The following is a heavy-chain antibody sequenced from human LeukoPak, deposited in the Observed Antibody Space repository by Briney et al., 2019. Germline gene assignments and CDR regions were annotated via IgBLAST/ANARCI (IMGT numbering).Heavy chain of an antibody. CDR3: ARGLESPVGRNY. Sequence: GASVKVSCKTSGYTFTSCDINWVRQAVGQGLEWRGWMNPNSNNTGYAQKFQGRVTMTRNTSITTAYMELRSLRSEAKAVYYYARGLESPVGRNYWGQGTLVTVSS. V-gene: IGHV1-8*01. CDR2: MNPNSNNT. D-gene: IGHD4-23*01. CDR1: GYTFTSCD. J-gene: IGHJ4*02.